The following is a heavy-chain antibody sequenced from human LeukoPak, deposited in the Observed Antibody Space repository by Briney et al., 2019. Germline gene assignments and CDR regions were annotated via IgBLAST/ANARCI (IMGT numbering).Heavy chain of an antibody. J-gene: IGHJ4*02. CDR2: ISYDGSNK. D-gene: IGHD3-10*01. Sequence: GGSLRLSCAASGFTFSSYAMHWVRQAPGKGPEWVAVISYDGSNKYYADSVKGRFTISRDNSKNTLYLQMNSLRAEDTAVYYCAKEGQILWFGELLSYFDYWGQGTLVTVSS. CDR1: GFTFSSYA. V-gene: IGHV3-30-3*01. CDR3: AKEGQILWFGELLSYFDY.